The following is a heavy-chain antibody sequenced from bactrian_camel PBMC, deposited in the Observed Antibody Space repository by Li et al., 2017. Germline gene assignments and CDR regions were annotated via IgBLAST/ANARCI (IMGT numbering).Heavy chain of an antibody. CDR1: GSIFNICA. CDR2: ISSDGIT. V-gene: IGHV3S53*01. CDR3: AAGEGRVVVTVAPIPFPPAEICSLYEYTY. D-gene: IGHD2*01. Sequence: HVQLVESGGGSVEAGGSPKLSCEASGSIFNICAMGWYRGKERRLVASISSDGITTYADSVKGRFTIFKDIAKNTLYLEMDSLKPEDTAVYYCAAGEGRVVVTVAPIPFPPAEICSLYEYTYWGQGTQVTVS. J-gene: IGHJ4*01.